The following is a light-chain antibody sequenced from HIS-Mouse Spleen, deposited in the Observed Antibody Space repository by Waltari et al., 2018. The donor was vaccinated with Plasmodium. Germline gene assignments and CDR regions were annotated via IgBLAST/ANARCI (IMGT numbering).Light chain of an antibody. CDR3: QQYYSTPLT. CDR2: GAS. J-gene: IGKJ4*01. CDR1: QSVLYSSNNKNY. Sequence: DIVMTQSPDSLAVSLGERATINCKSSQSVLYSSNNKNYLAWYQQKPGQPPKLLIYGASTRESGVPDRFIGSGSGTDFTLTISSLQAEDVAVYYCQQYYSTPLTFGGGTKVEIK. V-gene: IGKV4-1*01.